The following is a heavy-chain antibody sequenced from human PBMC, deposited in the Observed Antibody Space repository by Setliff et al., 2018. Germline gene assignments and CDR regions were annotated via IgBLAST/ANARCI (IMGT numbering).Heavy chain of an antibody. CDR1: GGSFSGYY. J-gene: IGHJ4*02. D-gene: IGHD3-10*01. CDR2: INHRGTT. CDR3: ARGEWFGESRV. V-gene: IGHV4-34*01. Sequence: SETLSLTCAVYGGSFSGYYWNWIRQAPGKGLEWIGEINHRGTTSYTPSLKGRVTISVDTSKNLFSLKLSSVTAADTAVYYCARGEWFGESRVWGQGTLVTVSS.